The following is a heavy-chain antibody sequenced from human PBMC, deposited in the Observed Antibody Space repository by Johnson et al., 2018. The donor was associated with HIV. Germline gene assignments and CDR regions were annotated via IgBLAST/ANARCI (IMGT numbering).Heavy chain of an antibody. CDR1: RFTFSSYG. J-gene: IGHJ3*02. D-gene: IGHD5-18*01. Sequence: QVQLVESGGGLVKPGGSLRLSCAASRFTFSSYGMHWVRQAPGKGLEWVAVISYDGGNKYYADSVKGRFTISRDNSKNTLYLQMNSLRAEDTAVYYCARLPSGYSRDDLDIWGQGTMVTVSS. CDR3: ARLPSGYSRDDLDI. CDR2: ISYDGGNK. V-gene: IGHV3-30*03.